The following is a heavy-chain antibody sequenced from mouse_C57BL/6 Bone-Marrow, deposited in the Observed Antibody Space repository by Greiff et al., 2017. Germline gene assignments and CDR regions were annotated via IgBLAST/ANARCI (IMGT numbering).Heavy chain of an antibody. CDR2: IDPENGDT. Sequence: VQLKQSGAELVRPGASVKLSCTASGFNIKDDYMHWVKQRPEQGLEWIGWIDPENGDTEYASKFQGKATITADTTSNTAYLQLSSLTSEDTAVYYCTRITTVVATLSYWYFDVWGTGTTVTDSS. CDR1: GFNIKDDY. D-gene: IGHD1-1*01. CDR3: TRITTVVATLSYWYFDV. V-gene: IGHV14-4*01. J-gene: IGHJ1*03.